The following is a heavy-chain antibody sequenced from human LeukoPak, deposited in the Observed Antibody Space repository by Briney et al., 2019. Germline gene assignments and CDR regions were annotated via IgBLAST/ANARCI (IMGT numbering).Heavy chain of an antibody. CDR2: ISSSSSTI. CDR3: GRVNPGIAVAY. V-gene: IGHV3-48*02. J-gene: IGHJ4*02. CDR1: GFTFSSYE. D-gene: IGHD6-19*01. Sequence: GGSLRLSCAASGFTFSSYEMNWVRQAPGKGLEWVSFISSSSSTIYYTDSVKGRFTISRDNARNSLYLQMNSLREEDTAVYYCGRVNPGIAVAYWGQGTLVTVSS.